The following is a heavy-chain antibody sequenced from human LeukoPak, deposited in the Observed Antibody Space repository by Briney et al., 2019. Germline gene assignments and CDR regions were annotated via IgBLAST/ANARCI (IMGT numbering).Heavy chain of an antibody. CDR2: IWYDGSNK. CDR1: GFTFSGFG. D-gene: IGHD3-22*01. V-gene: IGHV3-30*02. Sequence: GGSLRLSCAASGFTFSGFGMHWVRQAPGRGLEWVAVIWYDGSNKYYADSVKGRFTISRDNSKKTVYLQMNSLRAEDTAVYYCAKGYYDSSGYVFDYWGQGTLVTVSS. CDR3: AKGYYDSSGYVFDY. J-gene: IGHJ4*02.